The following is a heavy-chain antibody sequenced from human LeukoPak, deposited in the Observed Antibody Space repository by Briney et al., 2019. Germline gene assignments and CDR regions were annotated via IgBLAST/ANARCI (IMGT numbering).Heavy chain of an antibody. J-gene: IGHJ5*02. CDR1: GFSFISYS. CDR3: ARGADGVSSNSRGWFDP. Sequence: GGSLRLSCAASGFSFISYSMNWVRQAPGKGLEWVSSISSSDYIYYADSVRGRFTISRDNAKKSLYLQMNSLRAEDTAVYSCARGADGVSSNSRGWFDPWGQGTLVTVSS. V-gene: IGHV3-21*01. D-gene: IGHD2-15*01. CDR2: ISSSDYI.